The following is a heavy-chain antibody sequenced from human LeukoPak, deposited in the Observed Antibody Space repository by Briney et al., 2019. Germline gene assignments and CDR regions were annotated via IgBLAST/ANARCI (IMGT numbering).Heavy chain of an antibody. D-gene: IGHD6-13*01. J-gene: IGHJ4*02. CDR1: GGSISSGSYY. V-gene: IGHV4-61*02. CDR3: ASPSSSWLYFDY. Sequence: SETLSLTCTVSGGSISSGSYYWSWIRQPAGKGLEWIGRIYTSGSTNYNPSLKSRVSILLDASKNEFSLKLSSVTAADTAVYYCASPSSSWLYFDYWSQGTLVTVSS. CDR2: IYTSGST.